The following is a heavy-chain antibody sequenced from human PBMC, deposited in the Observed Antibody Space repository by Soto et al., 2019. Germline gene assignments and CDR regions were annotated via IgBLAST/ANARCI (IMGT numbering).Heavy chain of an antibody. CDR2: IYYSGST. D-gene: IGHD6-6*01. CDR1: GASISSYY. J-gene: IGHJ4*02. CDR3: GSHRLVLVVNNLHPLGY. V-gene: IGHV4-59*08. Sequence: QVQLQESGPGLVKPSETLSLTCSVSGASISSYYWSWIRQPPGKGLEWIAYIYYSGSTKYNPSLNSRVTISVDTYMNQLPLKLSSVTAADTAVYYYGSHRLVLVVNNLHPLGYWGQGTLVTVSS.